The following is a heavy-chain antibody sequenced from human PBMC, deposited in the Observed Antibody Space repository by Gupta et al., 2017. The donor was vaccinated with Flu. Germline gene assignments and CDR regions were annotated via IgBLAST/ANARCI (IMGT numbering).Heavy chain of an antibody. J-gene: IGHJ6*02. Sequence: GTGLEWIRGINHSGSTHYTPSLKSRVTISTDMSKNQLSLRLSSVTGAGTAVYYWARERRIAVAGVYYYYDMDVWGQGTTVTVSS. V-gene: IGHV4-34*01. CDR2: INHSGST. CDR3: ARERRIAVAGVYYYYDMDV. D-gene: IGHD6-19*01.